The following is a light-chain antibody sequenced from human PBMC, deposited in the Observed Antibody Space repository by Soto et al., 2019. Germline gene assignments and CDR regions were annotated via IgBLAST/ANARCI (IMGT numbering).Light chain of an antibody. V-gene: IGKV4-1*01. CDR2: WAS. CDR1: QSVLYSSNNKNY. Sequence: DIVMTQSPDSLAVSLGERATINCKSSQSVLYSSNNKNYSAWYQQKPGQPPKLLIYWASTRESGVPDRFSGSGSGTDFTLTISSLQAEDVAVYYCQQYYSTPQTFGQGTKVDIK. CDR3: QQYYSTPQT. J-gene: IGKJ1*01.